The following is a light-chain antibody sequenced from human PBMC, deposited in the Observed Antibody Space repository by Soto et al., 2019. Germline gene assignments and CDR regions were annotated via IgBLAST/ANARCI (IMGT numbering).Light chain of an antibody. CDR2: AAS. Sequence: DIQLTQSPSFLSASVGDRVTITCRASQGISSYLAWYRQKPGKAPELLIYAASTLQSGVPSRISGSGSGTEFTLTISSLQPEDFATYYCQQLNSYPLTFGGGTKVEIK. CDR1: QGISSY. J-gene: IGKJ4*01. V-gene: IGKV1-9*01. CDR3: QQLNSYPLT.